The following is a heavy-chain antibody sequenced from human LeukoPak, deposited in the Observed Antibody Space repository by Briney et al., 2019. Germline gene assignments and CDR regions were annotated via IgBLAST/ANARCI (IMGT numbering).Heavy chain of an antibody. D-gene: IGHD1-14*01. J-gene: IGHJ3*01. CDR1: GFTFSSYS. Sequence: PGGSLRLSCAASGFTFSSYSMNWVRQAPGKGLEWVSSISSSSSYIYYADSVKGRFNISRDNAKNSLYLQMNSLRPEDTAMYYCAKPFANDAFDVWGQGTMVTVSS. V-gene: IGHV3-21*01. CDR3: AKPFANDAFDV. CDR2: ISSSSSYI.